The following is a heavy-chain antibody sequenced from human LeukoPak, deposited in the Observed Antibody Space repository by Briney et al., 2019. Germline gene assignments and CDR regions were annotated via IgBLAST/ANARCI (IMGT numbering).Heavy chain of an antibody. D-gene: IGHD3-9*01. CDR2: IYSSGST. CDR1: GGSITSYY. Sequence: SETLSLTCTVSGGSITSYYWSWIRLPAGKGLEWIGRIYSSGSTNYNPSLKSRVTMSVDTSKNQFSLKLSSVTAADTAIYYCARGQRYFDWFSYWGKGTRVTVSS. CDR3: ARGQRYFDWFSY. J-gene: IGHJ4*02. V-gene: IGHV4-4*07.